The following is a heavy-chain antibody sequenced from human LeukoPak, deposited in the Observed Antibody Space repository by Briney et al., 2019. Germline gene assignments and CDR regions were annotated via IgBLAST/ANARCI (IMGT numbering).Heavy chain of an antibody. CDR3: ARDKVLTGYSTPAWFDP. D-gene: IGHD3-9*01. J-gene: IGHJ5*02. V-gene: IGHV3-30*04. CDR1: GFTFRSYA. Sequence: GRSLRLSSAASGFTFRSYAMHWVRQAPGKGLEWLAVISYDGSNKYYADSVKGRFTISRDNSKNTLYLQMNSLRAEDTAVYYCARDKVLTGYSTPAWFDPWGQGTLVTVSS. CDR2: ISYDGSNK.